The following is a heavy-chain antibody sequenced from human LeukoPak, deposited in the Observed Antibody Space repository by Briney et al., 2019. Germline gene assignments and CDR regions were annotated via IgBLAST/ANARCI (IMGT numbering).Heavy chain of an antibody. CDR1: GGSISSSSYY. Sequence: SETLSLTCTVSGGSISSSSYYWGWIRQPPGKGLEWIGSIYYSGSTYYNPSLKSRVTISVDTSKNQFSLRLSSVTAADTAVYYCVRLRGSYYFDQWGQGTLVTVSS. V-gene: IGHV4-39*01. J-gene: IGHJ4*02. CDR3: VRLRGSYYFDQ. D-gene: IGHD6-19*01. CDR2: IYYSGST.